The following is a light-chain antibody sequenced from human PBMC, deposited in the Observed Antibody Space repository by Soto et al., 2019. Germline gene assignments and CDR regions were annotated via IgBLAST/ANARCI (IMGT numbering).Light chain of an antibody. V-gene: IGKV1-39*01. J-gene: IGKJ1*01. CDR3: QQSYDTVWR. CDR1: QSIVSY. Sequence: DIQMTQSPSSLSASAGDRVTITCRASQSIVSYLNWYQQKPGKAPNLLIYAASSLQSGVPSRFSGSGSGTDFTPTIRSLQPEDFATNYWQQSYDTVWRSGQGTKWTSN. CDR2: AAS.